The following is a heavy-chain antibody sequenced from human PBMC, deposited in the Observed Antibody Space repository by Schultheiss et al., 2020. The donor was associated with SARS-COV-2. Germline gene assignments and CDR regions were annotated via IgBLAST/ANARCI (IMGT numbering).Heavy chain of an antibody. CDR1: GGSLSGYY. Sequence: SQTLSLTCAVYGGSLSGYYWSWIRQPPGKGLEWIGYIYYSGSTNYNPSLKSRVTISVDTSKNQFSLKLSSVTAADTAVYYCARVGYYYGSGSTHSGMDVWGQGTTVTVSS. J-gene: IGHJ6*02. CDR2: IYYSGST. V-gene: IGHV4-59*01. CDR3: ARVGYYYGSGSTHSGMDV. D-gene: IGHD3-10*01.